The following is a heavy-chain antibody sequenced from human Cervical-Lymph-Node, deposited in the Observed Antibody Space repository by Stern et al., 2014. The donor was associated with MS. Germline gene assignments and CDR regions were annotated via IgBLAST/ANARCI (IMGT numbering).Heavy chain of an antibody. J-gene: IGHJ4*02. CDR3: AKGYHAVVTAPLWY. D-gene: IGHD2-21*02. V-gene: IGHV3-23*04. CDR1: GFTFSSYA. Sequence: EVQLVESGGGVVQPGGSLRLSCAASGFTFSSYAMSWVRQAPGKGLEWVSAISGSGGSTYYADSVKGRFTISRDNSTNTLYLQMNSLRAEDTAVYYCAKGYHAVVTAPLWYWGQGTLVTVSS. CDR2: ISGSGGST.